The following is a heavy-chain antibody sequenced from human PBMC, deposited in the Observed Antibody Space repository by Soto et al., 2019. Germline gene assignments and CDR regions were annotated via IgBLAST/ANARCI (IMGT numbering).Heavy chain of an antibody. V-gene: IGHV3-23*01. CDR3: AKDFQGVLADAFDT. D-gene: IGHD3-10*01. CDR2: ITGNGGGT. J-gene: IGHJ3*02. Sequence: GGSLRLSCAASGFTFSSYAMTWVRQAPGKGLEWVSGITGNGGGTKYADSVKGRFTISRDNSKNTLYLEMNSLRVEDTAVYYCAKDFQGVLADAFDTWGQGTMVTVSS. CDR1: GFTFSSYA.